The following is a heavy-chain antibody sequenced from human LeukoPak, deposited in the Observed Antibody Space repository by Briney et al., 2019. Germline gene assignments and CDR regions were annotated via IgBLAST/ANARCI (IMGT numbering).Heavy chain of an antibody. J-gene: IGHJ4*02. CDR2: IYYSGST. CDR3: ARGESDYYDSSAFDY. CDR1: GGSISSYY. Sequence: SETLSLTCTVSGGSISSYYWSWIRQPPGKGLEWIGYIYYSGSTNYNPSLKSRVTISVDTSKNQFSLKLSSVTAADTAVYYCARGESDYYDSSAFDYWGQGTLVTVSS. D-gene: IGHD3-22*01. V-gene: IGHV4-59*01.